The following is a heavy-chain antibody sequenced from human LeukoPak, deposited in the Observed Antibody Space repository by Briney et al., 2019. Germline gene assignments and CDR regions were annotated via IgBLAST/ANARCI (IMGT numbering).Heavy chain of an antibody. CDR3: ARSPTIAAAGTGFFDY. J-gene: IGHJ4*02. D-gene: IGHD6-13*01. CDR1: GFTFSSYE. Sequence: GGSLRLSCAASGFTFSSYEMNWVRQAPGKGLEWVAVISYDGSNKYYADSVKGRFTISRDNSKNTLYLQMNSLRAEDTAVYYCARSPTIAAAGTGFFDYWGQGTLVTVSS. CDR2: ISYDGSNK. V-gene: IGHV3-30-3*01.